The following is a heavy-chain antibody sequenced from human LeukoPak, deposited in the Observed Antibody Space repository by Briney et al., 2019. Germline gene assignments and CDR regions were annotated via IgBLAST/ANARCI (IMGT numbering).Heavy chain of an antibody. J-gene: IGHJ4*02. Sequence: GGSLRLSCAASGFTFSSYWMRWVRQAPGKGLEWVANIKQDGSEKYYVDSVKGRFTISRDNAKNTLYLQMNSLRAEDTAVYYCARDRLGATLRPKYYFDYWGQGTLVTVSS. CDR3: ARDRLGATLRPKYYFDY. CDR2: IKQDGSEK. D-gene: IGHD1-26*01. V-gene: IGHV3-7*01. CDR1: GFTFSSYW.